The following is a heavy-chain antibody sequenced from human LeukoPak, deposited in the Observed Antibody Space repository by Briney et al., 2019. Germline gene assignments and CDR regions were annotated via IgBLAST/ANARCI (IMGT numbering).Heavy chain of an antibody. Sequence: GGSLRLSCAASGFTFSSYAMSWVRQAPGKGLEWVSAISGSGGSTCYADSVEGRFTISRDNSKNTLYLQMNSLRAEDTAVYYCAKDLLGVFDYWGQGTLVTVSS. CDR2: ISGSGGST. J-gene: IGHJ4*02. D-gene: IGHD3-16*01. V-gene: IGHV3-23*01. CDR1: GFTFSSYA. CDR3: AKDLLGVFDY.